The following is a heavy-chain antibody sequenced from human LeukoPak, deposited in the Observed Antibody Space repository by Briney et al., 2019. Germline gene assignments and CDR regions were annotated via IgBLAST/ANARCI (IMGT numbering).Heavy chain of an antibody. CDR1: GGSFSGYY. D-gene: IGHD3-16*02. CDR3: ARGSYVWGSYRQGRYNWFDP. V-gene: IGHV4-34*01. CDR2: INHSGST. Sequence: SETLSLTCAVYGGSFSGYYWSWIRQPPRKGLEWVGEINHSGSTNYNPSLKSRVTISVDTSKNQFSLKLSSVTAADTAVYYCARGSYVWGSYRQGRYNWFDPWGQGTLVTVSS. J-gene: IGHJ5*02.